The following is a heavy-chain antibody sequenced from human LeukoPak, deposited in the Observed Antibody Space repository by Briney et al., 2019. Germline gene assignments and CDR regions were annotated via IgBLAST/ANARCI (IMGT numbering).Heavy chain of an antibody. D-gene: IGHD4-17*01. Sequence: GGSLRLSCAASGFTFRTYWMSWVRQAPGKGLEWVANINEDGSEKYYADSVKGRFTISRDNARNSLYVQMNGLRAEDTAVYYCARTSGDPFNYWGQGILVIVSS. J-gene: IGHJ4*02. CDR1: GFTFRTYW. CDR3: ARTSGDPFNY. V-gene: IGHV3-7*01. CDR2: INEDGSEK.